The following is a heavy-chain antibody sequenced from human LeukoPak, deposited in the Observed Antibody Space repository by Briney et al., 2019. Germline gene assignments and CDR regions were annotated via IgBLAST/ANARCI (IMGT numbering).Heavy chain of an antibody. CDR3: ARGRRSGYCSSTSCLYYYGMDV. Sequence: PSETLSLTCSVPSDSISGYYWSWVRQPPGKGLEWIGYVFYSGATKYAPSLQSRVTISVDTSKNQFSLKLSSVTAADTAVYYCARGRRSGYCSSTSCLYYYGMDVWGQGTTVTVSS. D-gene: IGHD2-2*03. CDR2: VFYSGAT. V-gene: IGHV4-59*01. CDR1: SDSISGYY. J-gene: IGHJ6*02.